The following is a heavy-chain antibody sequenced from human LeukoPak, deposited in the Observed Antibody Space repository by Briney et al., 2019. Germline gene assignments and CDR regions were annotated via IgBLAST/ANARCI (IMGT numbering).Heavy chain of an antibody. Sequence: GSLRLSCAASGFTFSSYEMNWVRQAPGKGLEWVSYISSSGNAIYYADSVRGRFTISRDNAKNSLHLQMNSLRAEDTAVYYCARLYCGVGTCYSYYMDVWGKGTTVTVSS. D-gene: IGHD2-15*01. CDR2: ISSSGNAI. J-gene: IGHJ6*03. V-gene: IGHV3-48*03. CDR3: ARLYCGVGTCYSYYMDV. CDR1: GFTFSSYE.